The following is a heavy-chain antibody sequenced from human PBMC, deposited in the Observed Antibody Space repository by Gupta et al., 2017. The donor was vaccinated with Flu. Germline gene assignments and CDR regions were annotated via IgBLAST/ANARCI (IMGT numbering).Heavy chain of an antibody. V-gene: IGHV3-30*18. CDR1: GFDCNNNG. CDR3: AKDTETLDY. Sequence: SGFDCNNNGMHWVRQAPGKGLEWVAVISFDGTIQYYADSVKGRFTISRDNSNNTLWLHMNSLRVEDTAVYTCAKDTETLDYWGRGTLVTVSS. CDR2: ISFDGTIQ. J-gene: IGHJ4*02.